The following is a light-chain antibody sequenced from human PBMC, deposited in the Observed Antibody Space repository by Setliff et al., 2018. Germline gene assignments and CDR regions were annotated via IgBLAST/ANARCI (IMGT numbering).Light chain of an antibody. CDR1: SSNIGSNT. CDR3: SSYTSSSTYV. J-gene: IGLJ1*01. V-gene: IGLV1-44*01. CDR2: ANN. Sequence: QSVLTQPPSASGTPGQRVTISCSGSSSNIGSNTVNWYQQVPGTAPKLLMYANNQRPSGVPDRFSGSKSGTSASLAISGLQSEDEADYYCSSYTSSSTYVFGTGTKVTVL.